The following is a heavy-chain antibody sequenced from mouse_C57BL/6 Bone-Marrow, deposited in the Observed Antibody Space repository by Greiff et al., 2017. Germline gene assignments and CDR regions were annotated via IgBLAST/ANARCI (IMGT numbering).Heavy chain of an antibody. V-gene: IGHV14-4*01. J-gene: IGHJ1*03. CDR3: TTLDYGSPFDV. CDR1: GFNIKDDY. CDR2: IDPENGDT. Sequence: VQLQQSGAELVRPGASVKLSCTASGFNIKDDYMHWVKQRPEQGLEWIGWIDPENGDTEYASKFQGKATITADTSSNPAYLQLSSLTSEDTAVYYCTTLDYGSPFDVWGTGTTVTVSS. D-gene: IGHD1-1*01.